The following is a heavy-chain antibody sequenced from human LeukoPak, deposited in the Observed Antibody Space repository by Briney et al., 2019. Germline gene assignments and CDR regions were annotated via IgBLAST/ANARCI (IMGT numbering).Heavy chain of an antibody. D-gene: IGHD2-15*01. V-gene: IGHV4-34*01. CDR3: ARGPNIVVVVAATRRWFDP. CDR2: INHSGST. CDR1: GGSFSGYY. Sequence: PSETLSLTCAVYGGSFSGYYWSWIRQPPGKGLEWIGEINHSGSTNYNPSLKSRVTISVDTSKNQFSLELSSVTAADTAVYYCARGPNIVVVVAATRRWFDPWGQGTLVTVSS. J-gene: IGHJ5*02.